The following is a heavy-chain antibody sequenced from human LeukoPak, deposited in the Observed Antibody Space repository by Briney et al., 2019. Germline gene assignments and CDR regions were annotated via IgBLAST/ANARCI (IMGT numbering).Heavy chain of an antibody. Sequence: GGSLRLSCVASGVTLSNYAMSWARQAPGKGLEWVSGISSSGSGGNTYYADSVKGRFTISRDSSRNTLYLQMNSLRAEDTAVYYCARDSTGYWYFDLWGRGTLVSVSS. D-gene: IGHD3-3*02. V-gene: IGHV3-23*01. CDR2: ISSSGSGGNT. J-gene: IGHJ2*01. CDR3: ARDSTGYWYFDL. CDR1: GVTLSNYA.